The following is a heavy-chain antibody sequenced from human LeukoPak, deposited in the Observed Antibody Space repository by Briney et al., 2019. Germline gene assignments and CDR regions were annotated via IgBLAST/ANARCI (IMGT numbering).Heavy chain of an antibody. CDR3: ARLDYGDRFDY. CDR1: GGSISSYY. Sequence: SETLSLTCTVSGGSISSYYWSWIRQPPGKGLEWIGYIYYSGSTNYNPSLKSRVTISVGTSKNQFSLKLSSVTAADTAVYYCARLDYGDRFDYWGQGTLVTVSS. CDR2: IYYSGST. D-gene: IGHD4-17*01. V-gene: IGHV4-59*08. J-gene: IGHJ4*02.